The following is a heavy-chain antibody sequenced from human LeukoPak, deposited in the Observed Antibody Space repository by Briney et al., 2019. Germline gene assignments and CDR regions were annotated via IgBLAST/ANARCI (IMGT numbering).Heavy chain of an antibody. CDR1: GFTFSSYG. V-gene: IGHV3-30*03. J-gene: IGHJ4*02. CDR3: ARLGEDSYGYQTDFDY. Sequence: GGSLRLSCAASGFTFSSYGMHWVCQAPGKGLDWVAFTSYDGTKNYYADSVKGRFTISRDNSKNTLFLQMNSLRPEDTAVYYCARLGEDSYGYQTDFDYWGQGTLVTVSS. D-gene: IGHD5-18*01. CDR2: TSYDGTKN.